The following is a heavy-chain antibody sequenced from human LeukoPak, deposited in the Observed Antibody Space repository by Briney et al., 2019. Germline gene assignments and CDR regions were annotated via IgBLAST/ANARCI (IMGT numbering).Heavy chain of an antibody. CDR3: ASGKGYSSGWYDYFDY. CDR1: GYTFTSYG. D-gene: IGHD6-19*01. J-gene: IGHJ4*02. CDR2: ISAYNGNT. V-gene: IGHV1-18*04. Sequence: VASVKVSCKASGYTFTSYGISWVRQAPGQGLEWMRWISAYNGNTNYAQKLQGRVTMTTDTSTSTAYMELRSPRSDDTAVYYCASGKGYSSGWYDYFDYWGQGTLVTVSS.